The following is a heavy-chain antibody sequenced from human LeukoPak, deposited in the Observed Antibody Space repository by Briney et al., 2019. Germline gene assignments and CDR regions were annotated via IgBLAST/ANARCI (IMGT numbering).Heavy chain of an antibody. CDR1: GYSFTTYW. CDR3: ARRQGCSSTSCPPDY. V-gene: IGHV5-51*01. D-gene: IGHD2-2*01. CDR2: IYPGDSDT. J-gene: IGHJ4*02. Sequence: GESLQISCRGSGYSFTTYWIGWVRQMPGKGLEWMGIIYPGDSDTRYSPSFQGQVTMSADKSINTAYLQWSSLKASDTAMYYCARRQGCSSTSCPPDYWGQGTLVTVSS.